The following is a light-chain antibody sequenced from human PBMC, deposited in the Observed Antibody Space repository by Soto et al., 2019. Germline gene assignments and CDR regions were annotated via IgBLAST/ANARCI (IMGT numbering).Light chain of an antibody. CDR2: WAS. V-gene: IGKV4-1*01. CDR1: QTVLYSSTNKNY. Sequence: DIVMTQSPDSLAVSLGERATINCRSSQTVLYSSTNKNYLAWYQQKPGQPPKLLLYWASTRDSGVPDRFTGSGSGSDFTLTISSLQAEDVAVYFCQQYYTTPLTFGGGTKVEI. CDR3: QQYYTTPLT. J-gene: IGKJ4*01.